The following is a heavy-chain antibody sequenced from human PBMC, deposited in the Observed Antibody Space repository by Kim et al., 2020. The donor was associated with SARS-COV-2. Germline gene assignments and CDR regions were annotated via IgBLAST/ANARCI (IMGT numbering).Heavy chain of an antibody. D-gene: IGHD2-15*01. J-gene: IGHJ4*02. CDR2: INHSGST. V-gene: IGHV4-34*01. CDR3: ARYGVSGGSCYCFGY. CDR1: GGSFSGYY. Sequence: SETLSLTCAVYGGSFSGYYWSWIRQPPGKGLEWIGEINHSGSTNYNPSLKSRVTISVDTSKNQFSLKLSSVTAADTAVYYCARYGVSGGSCYCFGYWGQGTLVTVSS.